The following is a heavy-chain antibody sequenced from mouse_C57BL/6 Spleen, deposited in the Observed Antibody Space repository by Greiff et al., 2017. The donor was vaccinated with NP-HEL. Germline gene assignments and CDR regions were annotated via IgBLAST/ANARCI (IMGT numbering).Heavy chain of an antibody. CDR1: GYTFTGYW. V-gene: IGHV1-9*01. CDR2: ILPGSGST. Sequence: VKLMESGAELMKPGASVKLSCKATGYTFTGYWIAWVKQRPGHGLEWIGEILPGSGSTNYTEKFKGKATFTADTSSNTAYMQLSSLTTEDSAIYYCARGGYGRSLLDYWGQGTSVTVSS. J-gene: IGHJ4*01. D-gene: IGHD1-1*01. CDR3: ARGGYGRSLLDY.